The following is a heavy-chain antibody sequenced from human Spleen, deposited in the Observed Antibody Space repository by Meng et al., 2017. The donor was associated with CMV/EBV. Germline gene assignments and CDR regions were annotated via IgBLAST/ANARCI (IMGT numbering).Heavy chain of an antibody. CDR3: AKEKLRASAPRHYWGLDV. Sequence: GGSLRLSCAASGFMFSTYGMQWVRLTPGKGLEWVANIWYDENEKNYADSVKGRFTISRDNFKDVLYLDMSSLKPEDTAVYFCAKEKLRASAPRHYWGLDVWGQGTTVTVSS. D-gene: IGHD2-8*02. CDR1: GFMFSTYG. J-gene: IGHJ6*02. V-gene: IGHV3-33*06. CDR2: IWYDENEK.